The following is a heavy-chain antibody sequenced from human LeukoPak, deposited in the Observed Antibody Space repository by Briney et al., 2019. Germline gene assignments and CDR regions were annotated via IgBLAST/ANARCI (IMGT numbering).Heavy chain of an antibody. J-gene: IGHJ4*02. D-gene: IGHD2/OR15-2a*01. Sequence: GGSLRLSCAASGFTVSSNYMSWVRQAPGKGLEWVSSISSSSSYIYYADSVKGRFTISRDNAKNSLYLQMNSLRAEDTAVYYCAREMGFRYWGQGTLVIVSS. CDR2: ISSSSSYI. CDR3: AREMGFRY. CDR1: GFTVSSNY. V-gene: IGHV3-21*01.